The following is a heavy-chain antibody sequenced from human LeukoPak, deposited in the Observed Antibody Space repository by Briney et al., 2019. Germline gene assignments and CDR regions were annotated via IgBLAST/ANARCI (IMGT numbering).Heavy chain of an antibody. J-gene: IGHJ3*02. CDR1: GFTFSRYW. V-gene: IGHV3-7*01. CDR3: ARDVCAGGGSCYIFDAFDI. D-gene: IGHD2-15*01. Sequence: GGSLRLSCAASGFTFSRYWMSWVRQAPGKGLEWVANIKQDGSQKSYVDSVKGRFTISRDNSKNTLYLQMNSLRAEDTAVYYCARDVCAGGGSCYIFDAFDIWGQGTMVTVSS. CDR2: IKQDGSQK.